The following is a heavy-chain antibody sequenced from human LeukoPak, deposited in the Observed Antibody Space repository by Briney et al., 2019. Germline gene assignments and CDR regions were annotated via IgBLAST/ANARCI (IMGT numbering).Heavy chain of an antibody. CDR1: GLTVTSNY. J-gene: IGHJ4*02. D-gene: IGHD6-6*01. CDR2: IYSGDST. Sequence: GGSLRLSCAASGLTVTSNYMSWVRQAPGQGLEWVSVIYSGDSTYYTDSVKGRFTISRDNSKNTLDLQMNSLRAEDTAVYCCAIRCSSYFDYWGQGTLVTVSS. CDR3: AIRCSSYFDY. V-gene: IGHV3-66*01.